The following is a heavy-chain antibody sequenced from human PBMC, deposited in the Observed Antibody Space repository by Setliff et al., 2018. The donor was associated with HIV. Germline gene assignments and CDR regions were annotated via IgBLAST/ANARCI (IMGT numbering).Heavy chain of an antibody. CDR1: GYTFTSYD. D-gene: IGHD6-13*01. J-gene: IGHJ4*02. Sequence: ASVKVSCKASGYTFTSYDINWVRQATGQELEWMGWMNPNSGHTGYAQKFQGRVTITSDTSISTAYMELSSLRSEDTAVYYCARGSGFIEAAGTDYWGQGTLVTVSS. V-gene: IGHV1-8*03. CDR2: MNPNSGHT. CDR3: ARGSGFIEAAGTDY.